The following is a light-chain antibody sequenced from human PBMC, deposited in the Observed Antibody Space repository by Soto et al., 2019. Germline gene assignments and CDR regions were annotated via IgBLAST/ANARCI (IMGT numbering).Light chain of an antibody. Sequence: QSALTQPASVSGSPGQSITISCTRISSNVGSYNLVSWYQHPPGKAPKLIIYEGSERPSGVSNRFSGAQSGHTASLTISGLQAEGEANYYCSSEAGAVVFGGGTNLTVL. CDR1: SSNVGSYNL. V-gene: IGLV2-23*01. CDR3: SSEAGAVV. J-gene: IGLJ2*01. CDR2: EGS.